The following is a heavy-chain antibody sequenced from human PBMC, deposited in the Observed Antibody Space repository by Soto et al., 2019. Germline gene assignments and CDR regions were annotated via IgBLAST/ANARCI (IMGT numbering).Heavy chain of an antibody. J-gene: IGHJ6*02. CDR1: GYTFIGHY. V-gene: IGHV1-2*02. Sequence: QVQLVQSGAEVKKPGASVKVSCKASGYTFIGHYLHWVRQAPGQGLEWLGWTNPSSGATNFAQKFQGRVTMTRDTSISTAYLELSRLRSDDTAIYYCAREAGTTGNYYFGMDVCGQGTTVTVSS. CDR3: AREAGTTGNYYFGMDV. CDR2: TNPSSGAT. D-gene: IGHD1-7*01.